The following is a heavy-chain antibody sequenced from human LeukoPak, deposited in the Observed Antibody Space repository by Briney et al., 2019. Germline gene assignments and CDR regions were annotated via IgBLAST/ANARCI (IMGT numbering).Heavy chain of an antibody. D-gene: IGHD7-27*01. Sequence: GGSLRLSCAASGFTFSSYAMTWVRQAPGKGLEWVAVIWYDGSDKYYADSVKGRFTISRDNSKKTLYLQMNSLRAEDTALYYCARAGDAFDLWGQGTIVTVSS. CDR3: ARAGDAFDL. V-gene: IGHV3-33*08. CDR1: GFTFSSYA. J-gene: IGHJ3*01. CDR2: IWYDGSDK.